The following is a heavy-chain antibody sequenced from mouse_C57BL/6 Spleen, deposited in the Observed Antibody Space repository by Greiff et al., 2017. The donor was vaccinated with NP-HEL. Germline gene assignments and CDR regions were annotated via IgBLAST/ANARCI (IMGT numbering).Heavy chain of an antibody. CDR3: ARHPLSTVVYFDY. Sequence: EVKLVESGGGLVKPGGSLKLSCPPSRFPFLLSPLSFFLPPPSPLLSFFSTISGVCGNTYYPDSVKGRFTISRDNAKNTLYLQMSSLRSEDTALYYCARHPLSTVVYFDYWGQGTTLTVSS. J-gene: IGHJ2*01. CDR1: RFPFLLSP. CDR2: ISGVCGNT. D-gene: IGHD1-1*01. V-gene: IGHV5-9*01.